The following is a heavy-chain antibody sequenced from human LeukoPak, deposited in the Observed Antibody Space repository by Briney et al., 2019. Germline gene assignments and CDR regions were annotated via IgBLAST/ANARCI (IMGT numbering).Heavy chain of an antibody. J-gene: IGHJ3*02. V-gene: IGHV1-69*05. CDR1: GGTFSSYA. D-gene: IGHD6-6*01. Sequence: SVKVSCKASGGTFSSYAISWVRQAPGQGLEWMGGIIPIFGTANYAQKFQGRVTITTDESTNTAYMELSSLRSDDTAVYYCARDIAARPDAFDIWGQGTMVTVSS. CDR2: IIPIFGTA. CDR3: ARDIAARPDAFDI.